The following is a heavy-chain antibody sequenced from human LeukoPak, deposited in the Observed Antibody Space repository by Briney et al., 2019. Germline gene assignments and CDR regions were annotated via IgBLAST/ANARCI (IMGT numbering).Heavy chain of an antibody. CDR1: GGSISSYY. V-gene: IGHV4-4*07. CDR3: ARDGYSSSWYWFDP. D-gene: IGHD6-13*01. J-gene: IGHJ5*02. CDR2: IYTSGSN. Sequence: KPSETLSLTCTVSGGSISSYYWSWIRQPAGQGLEWIGRIYTSGSNNYNTSLKSRVTMSVDTSKNQFALKLSSVTAADTAVYYCARDGYSSSWYWFDPWGQGTLVTVSS.